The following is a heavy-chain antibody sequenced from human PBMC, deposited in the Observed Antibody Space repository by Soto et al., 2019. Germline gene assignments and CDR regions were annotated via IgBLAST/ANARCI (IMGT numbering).Heavy chain of an antibody. D-gene: IGHD5-12*01. CDR3: AKGWGSGYDGLEY. CDR2: ISGSGGST. Sequence: EVQLLESGGGLVQPGGSLRLSCAASGFTFSSYAMSWVRQAPGKGLEWFSAISGSGGSTYYADSVKGRFTISRDNTKNNLYLQMNSLRAEDTAVYYCAKGWGSGYDGLEYWGQGTLVTVSS. CDR1: GFTFSSYA. V-gene: IGHV3-23*01. J-gene: IGHJ4*02.